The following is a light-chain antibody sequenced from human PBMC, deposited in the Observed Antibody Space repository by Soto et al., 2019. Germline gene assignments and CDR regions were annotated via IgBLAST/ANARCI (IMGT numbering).Light chain of an antibody. Sequence: ALQMTQSPSSLSASLGDRDTITFRASQGIRNDLGWYQQKPGKAPKLLIYAASSLQSGVPSRFSGSGSGTDFTLTISSLQPEDFATYYCLQDYNYPRTFGQGTKVDIK. CDR1: QGIRND. CDR3: LQDYNYPRT. CDR2: AAS. V-gene: IGKV1-6*01. J-gene: IGKJ1*01.